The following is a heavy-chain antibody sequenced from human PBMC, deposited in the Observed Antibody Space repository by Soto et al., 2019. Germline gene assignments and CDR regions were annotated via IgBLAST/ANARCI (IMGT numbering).Heavy chain of an antibody. CDR2: ISGSGGST. D-gene: IGHD6-13*01. J-gene: IGHJ4*02. V-gene: IGHV3-23*01. CDR1: GFTVYLHG. CDR3: ATYSGLDY. Sequence: GLSLWLSCPVSGFTVYLHGMNWVRQAPGKGLEWVSAISGSGGSTYYADSVKGRFTISRDNSKNTLYLQMNSLRVEDTDVYYCATYSGLDYWGKGTLVIVSS.